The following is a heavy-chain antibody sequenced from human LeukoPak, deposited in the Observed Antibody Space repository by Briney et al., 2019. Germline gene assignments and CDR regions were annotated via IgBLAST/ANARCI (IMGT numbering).Heavy chain of an antibody. CDR1: GFTFNSYW. CDR2: INSDGSST. J-gene: IGHJ4*02. Sequence: PGGSLRLSCAASGFTFNSYWMHWVRQAPGKGLVWVSHINSDGSSTSYADSVKGRFTISRDNAKNTLYLQMNSLRAEDTAVYYCARDPTYYDISGLTDYWGQGTLVTVSS. V-gene: IGHV3-74*01. CDR3: ARDPTYYDISGLTDY. D-gene: IGHD3-22*01.